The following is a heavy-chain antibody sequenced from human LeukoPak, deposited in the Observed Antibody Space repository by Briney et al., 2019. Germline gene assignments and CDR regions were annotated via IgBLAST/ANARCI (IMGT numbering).Heavy chain of an antibody. CDR2: IKRKSDGETT. Sequence: GGSLRVSCAASGFSFNNAWMSWVRQAPGKGLEWVGRIKRKSDGETTDYAAPVKGRFTISRDDLKNTLYLQMESLKSEDTAVYYCTRDDPDGMDVWGQGTTVIVSS. J-gene: IGHJ6*02. CDR3: TRDDPDGMDV. CDR1: GFSFNNAW. V-gene: IGHV3-15*01.